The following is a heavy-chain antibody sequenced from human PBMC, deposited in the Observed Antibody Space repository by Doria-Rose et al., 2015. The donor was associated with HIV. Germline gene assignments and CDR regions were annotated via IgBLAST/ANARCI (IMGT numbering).Heavy chain of an antibody. V-gene: IGHV2-26*01. J-gene: IGHJ4*02. CDR1: GVSLSSPGMG. CDR3: ARIKSSRWYHKYYFDF. CDR2: IFSDDER. Sequence: SGPVLVKPTETLTLTCTVSGVSLSSPGMGVSWTRQPPGKALEWLANIFSDDERSYKTSLKSRLTISRATSKSQVVLTMTDMDPVDTATYYCARIKSSRWYHKYYFDFWGQGTLVIVSA. D-gene: IGHD6-13*01.